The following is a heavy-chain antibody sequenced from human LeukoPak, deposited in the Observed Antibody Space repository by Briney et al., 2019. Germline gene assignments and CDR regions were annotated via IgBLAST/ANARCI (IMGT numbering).Heavy chain of an antibody. CDR1: GGSISSYY. CDR3: ARGARNPYNWNYFGY. J-gene: IGHJ4*02. Sequence: SETLSLTCTVSGGSISSYYWRWIRQPPGKGLEWIGYIYYSGSTNYNPSLKSRVTISVDTSKNQFSLKLSSVTAADTAVYYCARGARNPYNWNYFGYWGQGTLVTVSS. CDR2: IYYSGST. V-gene: IGHV4-59*01. D-gene: IGHD1-20*01.